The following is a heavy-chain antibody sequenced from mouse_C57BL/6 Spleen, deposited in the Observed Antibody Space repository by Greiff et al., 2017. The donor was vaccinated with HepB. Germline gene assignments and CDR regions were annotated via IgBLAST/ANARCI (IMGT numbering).Heavy chain of an antibody. J-gene: IGHJ2*01. CDR1: GYAFSSSW. CDR3: ARWGTAQARGY. D-gene: IGHD3-2*02. CDR2: IYPGDGDT. Sequence: VQLQQSGPELVKPGASVKISCKASGYAFSSSWMNWVKQRPGKGLEWIGRIYPGDGDTNYNGKFKSKATLTADKSSSTAYMQLSSLTSEDSAVYFCARWGTAQARGYWGQSTTLTVSS. V-gene: IGHV1-82*01.